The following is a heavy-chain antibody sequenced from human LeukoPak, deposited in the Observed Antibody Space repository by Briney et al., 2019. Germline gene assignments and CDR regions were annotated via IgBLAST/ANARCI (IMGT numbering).Heavy chain of an antibody. CDR1: GFTFSSYG. CDR3: ARESGSGSSFDY. CDR2: IWYDGSNK. J-gene: IGHJ4*02. D-gene: IGHD3-10*01. V-gene: IGHV3-33*01. Sequence: PGGSLRLSCAASGFTFSSYGMHWVRQAPGKGLEWVAVIWYDGSNKYYADSVKGRFTISRDNSKNTLYLQMNSLRAEDTAVCYCARESGSGSSFDYWGQGTLVTVSS.